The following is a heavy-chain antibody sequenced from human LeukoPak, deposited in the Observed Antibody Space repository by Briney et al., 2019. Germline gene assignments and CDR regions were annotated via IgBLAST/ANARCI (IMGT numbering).Heavy chain of an antibody. CDR1: GYSFSNHW. J-gene: IGHJ3*02. V-gene: IGHV5-51*01. Sequence: GESLKISCKGSGYSFSNHWIGWVRQMPGKGLEWMGIIYPGDSDTRYSPAFQGQVTISVDKSISTAYLQWSSLKASDTAMYYCAKRLAHYYDSSGYLIGNAFDIWGQGTMVTVSS. D-gene: IGHD3-22*01. CDR2: IYPGDSDT. CDR3: AKRLAHYYDSSGYLIGNAFDI.